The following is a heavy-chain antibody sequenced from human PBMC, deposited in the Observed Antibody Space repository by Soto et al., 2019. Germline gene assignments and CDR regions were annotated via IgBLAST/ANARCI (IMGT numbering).Heavy chain of an antibody. J-gene: IGHJ4*02. CDR2: ISSGSTNI. CDR3: ARDLNAAGSEY. CDR1: GFTFSDFY. Sequence: QVQLVESGGGLVKPGGSLRLSCAASGFTFSDFYMSWIRQAPGKGLEWISYISSGSTNIFYADSVKGRFTVSRDNAKNSVYLQMDSLRAENTAVYYCARDLNAAGSEYWGQGTLFTVSS. D-gene: IGHD1-1*01. V-gene: IGHV3-11*01.